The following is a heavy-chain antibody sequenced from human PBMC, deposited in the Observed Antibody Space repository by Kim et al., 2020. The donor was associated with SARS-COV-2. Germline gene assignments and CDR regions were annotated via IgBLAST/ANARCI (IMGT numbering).Heavy chain of an antibody. Sequence: SETLSLTCAVYGGSFSGYYWSWIRQPPGKGLEWIGEINHSGSTNYNPSLKSRVTISVDTSKNQFSLKLSSVTAADTAVYYCARGVEGMFRTRFDYWGQGTLVTVSS. V-gene: IGHV4-34*01. CDR1: GGSFSGYY. CDR2: INHSGST. D-gene: IGHD3-10*02. CDR3: ARGVEGMFRTRFDY. J-gene: IGHJ4*02.